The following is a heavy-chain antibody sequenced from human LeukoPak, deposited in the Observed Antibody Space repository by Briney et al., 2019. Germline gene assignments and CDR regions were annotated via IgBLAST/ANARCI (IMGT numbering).Heavy chain of an antibody. V-gene: IGHV5-51*01. D-gene: IGHD3-22*01. J-gene: IGHJ4*02. CDR3: ARRSGRSGYFYFDS. CDR2: IYPGDSDT. CDR1: GYSFSNYW. Sequence: GESLKISCKGSGYSFSNYWIGWVRQMPGKGLAWMGIIYPGDSDTRYSPSFQGQVTISADKSISTAYLQWSSLKASDTAIYYCARRSGRSGYFYFDSWGQGTLVTVSS.